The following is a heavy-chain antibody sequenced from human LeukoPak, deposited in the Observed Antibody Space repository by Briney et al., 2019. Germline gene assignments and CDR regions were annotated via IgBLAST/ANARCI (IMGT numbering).Heavy chain of an antibody. CDR3: ARGRGCSSLSCYPDY. J-gene: IGHJ4*02. CDR1: GFTFSSYA. D-gene: IGHD2-2*01. Sequence: PGGSLRLSCAASGFTFSSYAMTWVRQAPGEGLEWVSSISGSGVNTYYADSVKGRFTISRDNSKNTLYLQMNSLRAEDTALYYCARGRGCSSLSCYPDYWGQGTLVTVSS. CDR2: ISGSGVNT. V-gene: IGHV3-23*01.